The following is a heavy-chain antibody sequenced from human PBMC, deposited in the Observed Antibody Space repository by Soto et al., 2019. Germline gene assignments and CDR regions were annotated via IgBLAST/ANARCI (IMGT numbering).Heavy chain of an antibody. CDR3: AREEGLWFGDSYFDY. Sequence: GASVKVSCKASGYTFTSYDINWVRQATGQGLEWMGWMNPNSGNTGYAQKFQGRVTMTRNTSISTAYMELSSVTAADTAVYYCAREEGLWFGDSYFDYWGQGTLVTVSS. CDR1: GYTFTSYD. D-gene: IGHD3-10*01. J-gene: IGHJ4*02. CDR2: MNPNSGNT. V-gene: IGHV1-8*01.